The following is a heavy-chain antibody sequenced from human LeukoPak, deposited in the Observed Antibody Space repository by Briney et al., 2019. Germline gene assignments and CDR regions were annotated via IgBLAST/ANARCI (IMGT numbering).Heavy chain of an antibody. J-gene: IGHJ6*02. V-gene: IGHV4-61*01. CDR1: GGSVSSGSYH. D-gene: IGHD3-16*01. CDR2: MYYSGST. Sequence: SGPTLVKPSETLSLTCSVSGGSVSSGSYHWRWIRQPPGKGLEWIGYMYYSGSTTYNPSLNSRVTISIDTSKNLVSLMLSSVTAADTAVYYCARDYAHSGSYYYAMDVWGQGTTVTVSS. CDR3: ARDYAHSGSYYYAMDV.